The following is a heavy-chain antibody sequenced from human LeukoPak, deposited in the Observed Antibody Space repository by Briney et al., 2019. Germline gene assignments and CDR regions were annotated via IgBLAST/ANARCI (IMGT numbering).Heavy chain of an antibody. J-gene: IGHJ4*02. Sequence: PSETLSLTCTVSGGSISSSSYYWGWIRQPPGKGLEWIGSIYYSGSTYYNPSLKSRVTISVDTSKNQFSLKLSSVTAADTAVYYCARELFTYYYDSSGLTDPGDWGQGTLVTVSS. D-gene: IGHD3-22*01. V-gene: IGHV4-39*07. CDR3: ARELFTYYYDSSGLTDPGD. CDR1: GGSISSSSYY. CDR2: IYYSGST.